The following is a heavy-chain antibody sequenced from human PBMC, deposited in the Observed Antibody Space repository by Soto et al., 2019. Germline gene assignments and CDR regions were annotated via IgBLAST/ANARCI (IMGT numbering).Heavy chain of an antibody. D-gene: IGHD3-3*01. Sequence: QVQLQESGPGLVKPSQTLSLTCTVSGGSISSGGYYWSWIRQHPGKGLEWIGYIYYRGSTYYNPYLKVRVTISVDTSKNQFSRKLSAVRAADTAVYYCARVGAGYYGFWSGSSRVCYLDYWGQGTLVTVST. CDR2: IYYRGST. CDR3: ARVGAGYYGFWSGSSRVCYLDY. CDR1: GGSISSGGYY. V-gene: IGHV4-31*03. J-gene: IGHJ4*02.